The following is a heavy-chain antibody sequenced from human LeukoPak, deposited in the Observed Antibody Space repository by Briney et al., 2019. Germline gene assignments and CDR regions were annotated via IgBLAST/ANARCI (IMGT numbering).Heavy chain of an antibody. Sequence: PGGSLRLSCEASGFTFGNYAIHWVRQVPGEGLEWVAIITHNGGTQYYADSVKGRFTISRDNSQSTVFLRMNSLRPEDTAVYYCARDAQSGAFSDFDYWGQGTLVTVSS. CDR1: GFTFGNYA. CDR3: ARDAQSGAFSDFDY. J-gene: IGHJ4*02. V-gene: IGHV3-30*04. CDR2: ITHNGGTQ. D-gene: IGHD1-26*01.